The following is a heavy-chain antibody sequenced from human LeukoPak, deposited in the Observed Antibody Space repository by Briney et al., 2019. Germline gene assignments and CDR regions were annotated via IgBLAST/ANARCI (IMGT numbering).Heavy chain of an antibody. CDR2: IYYSGST. Sequence: SQTLSLTCTVSGGSISSGDYYWSWIRQPPGKGLEWIGYIYYSGSTYYNPSLKSRVTISVDTSKNQFSLKLSSVTAADTAVYYCARRPAAMLDAFDIWGQGTMVTVST. J-gene: IGHJ3*02. CDR3: ARRPAAMLDAFDI. D-gene: IGHD2-2*01. CDR1: GGSISSGDYY. V-gene: IGHV4-30-4*08.